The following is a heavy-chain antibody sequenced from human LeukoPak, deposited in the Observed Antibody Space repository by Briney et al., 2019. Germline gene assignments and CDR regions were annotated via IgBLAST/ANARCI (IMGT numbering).Heavy chain of an antibody. CDR3: ARVYYYGSGSYYNDNWFDP. J-gene: IGHJ5*02. CDR1: GYTFTSYG. D-gene: IGHD3-10*01. Sequence: VASVKVSCKASGYTFTSYGISWVRQAPGQGLEWMGWISAYNGNTNYAQKLQGRVTMTTDTSTSAAYMELRSLRSDDTAVYYCARVYYYGSGSYYNDNWFDPWGQGTLVTVSS. V-gene: IGHV1-18*01. CDR2: ISAYNGNT.